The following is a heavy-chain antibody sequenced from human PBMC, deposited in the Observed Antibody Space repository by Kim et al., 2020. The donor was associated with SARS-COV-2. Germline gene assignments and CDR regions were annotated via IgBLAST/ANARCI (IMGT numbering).Heavy chain of an antibody. CDR2: ISAYNGNT. J-gene: IGHJ5*02. CDR3: ARDHGRCSGGSCYSGWFDP. V-gene: IGHV1-18*01. CDR1: GYTFTSYG. D-gene: IGHD2-15*01. Sequence: ASVKVSCKASGYTFTSYGISWVRQAPGQGLEWMGWISAYNGNTNYAQKLQGRVTMTTDTSTSTAYMELRSLRSDDTAVYYCARDHGRCSGGSCYSGWFDPWGQGTLVTVSS.